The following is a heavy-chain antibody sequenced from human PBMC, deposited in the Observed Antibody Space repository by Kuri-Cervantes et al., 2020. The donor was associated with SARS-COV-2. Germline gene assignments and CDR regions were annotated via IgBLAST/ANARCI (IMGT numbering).Heavy chain of an antibody. CDR1: GGSISSSNW. Sequence: SETLSLTCAVSGGSISSSNWWSWIRQPPGKGLEWIGEINHSGSTNYNPSLKSRVTISVDTSTNQLSLKLSPVTAADTAVYYCSSTMGARRDYWGQGTLVTVSS. CDR2: INHSGST. J-gene: IGHJ4*02. V-gene: IGHV4-4*02. D-gene: IGHD3-3*01. CDR3: SSTMGARRDY.